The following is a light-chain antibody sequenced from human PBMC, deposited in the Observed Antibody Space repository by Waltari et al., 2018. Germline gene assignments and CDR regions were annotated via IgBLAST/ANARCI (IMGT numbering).Light chain of an antibody. Sequence: DIQMTQSPSTLSASVGDRVTVTCRASQTISSWLAWYQQKPGKAPKLLIYKASSLESGVPSRFSGSGSGTEFTLTISSLQPDDFAIYYCQQYNSYPRTFCQGTKVEI. CDR3: QQYNSYPRT. CDR2: KAS. CDR1: QTISSW. J-gene: IGKJ1*01. V-gene: IGKV1-5*03.